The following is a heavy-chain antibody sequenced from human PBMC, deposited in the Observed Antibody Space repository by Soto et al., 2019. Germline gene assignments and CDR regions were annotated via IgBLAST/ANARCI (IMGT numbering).Heavy chain of an antibody. CDR2: IYPDHSQT. CDR1: GYNFYGYW. J-gene: IGHJ4*02. CDR3: ARPIGALSTTDFTY. V-gene: IGHV5-51*01. Sequence: GESLKISCKGSGYNFYGYWIGWVRQMPGKGLEWMGIIYPDHSQTIYSPSLQGQVTMSADKSINSAYLQWTSLEASDTAMYYCARPIGALSTTDFTYWGQGTLVTVSS. D-gene: IGHD3-22*01.